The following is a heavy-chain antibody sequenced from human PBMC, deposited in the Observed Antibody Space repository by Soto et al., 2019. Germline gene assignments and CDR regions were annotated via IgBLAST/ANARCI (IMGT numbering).Heavy chain of an antibody. D-gene: IGHD4-17*01. V-gene: IGHV3-33*01. J-gene: IGHJ4*02. CDR3: ARDTLTSPTVTMLWDH. CDR1: GFTFSSYG. Sequence: GGSLRLSCAASGFTFSSYGMHWVRQAPGKGLEWVAVIWYDGSNKYYADSVKGRFTISRDNSKNTLYLQMNSLRAEDTAVYYCARDTLTSPTVTMLWDHWGQGTLVTVSS. CDR2: IWYDGSNK.